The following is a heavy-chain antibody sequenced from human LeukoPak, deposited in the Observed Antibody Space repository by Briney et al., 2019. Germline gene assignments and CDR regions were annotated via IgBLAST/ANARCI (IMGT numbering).Heavy chain of an antibody. D-gene: IGHD3-10*01. J-gene: IGHJ6*03. CDR1: GGSISSYY. V-gene: IGHV4-59*08. Sequence: SETLSLTCTVSGGSISSYYWSWIRQPPGKGLEWIGYISYSGSTNYNPSLKSRVTISVDTSKNQFSLNLRSVTAADTAVYYCARHPTNYYGSGAYTTSYFYIDVWGKGTTVTVSS. CDR2: ISYSGST. CDR3: ARHPTNYYGSGAYTTSYFYIDV.